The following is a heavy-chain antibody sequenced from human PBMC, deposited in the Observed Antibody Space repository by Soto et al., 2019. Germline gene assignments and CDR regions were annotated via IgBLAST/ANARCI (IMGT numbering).Heavy chain of an antibody. Sequence: PSETLSLTCAVSGGSISSGGYSWSWIRQPPGKGLEWIGYIYHSGSTYYNPSLKSRVTISVDRSKNQFSLKLSSVTAADTAVYYCAASGESFAAAGKRSGDYWGQGTLVTVSS. J-gene: IGHJ4*02. CDR2: IYHSGST. CDR3: AASGESFAAAGKRSGDY. V-gene: IGHV4-30-2*01. CDR1: GGSISSGGYS. D-gene: IGHD6-13*01.